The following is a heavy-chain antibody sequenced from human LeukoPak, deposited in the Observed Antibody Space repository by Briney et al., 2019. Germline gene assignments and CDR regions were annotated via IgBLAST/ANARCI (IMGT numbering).Heavy chain of an antibody. Sequence: GASVKVSCKASGYTFTTYGISWVRQAPGQGLEWMGWISGYNGNTIYAQKLQGRVTMTRNTSISTAYMELSSLRSEDTAVYYCARGLDPTPIWFGESLSWYGMDVWGQGTTVTVSS. V-gene: IGHV1-18*01. D-gene: IGHD3-10*01. CDR2: ISGYNGNT. CDR1: GYTFTTYG. J-gene: IGHJ6*02. CDR3: ARGLDPTPIWFGESLSWYGMDV.